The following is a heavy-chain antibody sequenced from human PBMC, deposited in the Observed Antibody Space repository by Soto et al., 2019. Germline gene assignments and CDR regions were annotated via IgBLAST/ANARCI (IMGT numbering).Heavy chain of an antibody. CDR1: GFIFDDFA. V-gene: IGHV3-9*01. D-gene: IGHD1-1*01. Sequence: DVQLVESGGGLVQPGRSLRLSCAASGFIFDDFAMHWVRQAPGKGLEWVSGISWNSGSTDYAASVKGRFIISRDNARNFLYLQRKSLRPEDTALYYCARDTDSDTWNNPVDYWGQGALVIVS. CDR3: ARDTDSDTWNNPVDY. CDR2: ISWNSGST. J-gene: IGHJ4*02.